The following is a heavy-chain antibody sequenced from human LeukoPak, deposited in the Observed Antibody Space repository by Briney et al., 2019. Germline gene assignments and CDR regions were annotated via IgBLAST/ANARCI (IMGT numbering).Heavy chain of an antibody. V-gene: IGHV1-18*01. J-gene: IGHJ4*02. CDR1: GYTFTSYG. CDR3: ARGVKGWYFPFPFDY. D-gene: IGHD6-19*01. Sequence: GASVKVSCKASGYTFTSYGISWVRQAPGQGLEWMGWISAYNGNTNYAQKLQGRVTMTTDTSTSTAYMELRSLRSDDTAVYYCARGVKGWYFPFPFDYWGQGTLVTVSS. CDR2: ISAYNGNT.